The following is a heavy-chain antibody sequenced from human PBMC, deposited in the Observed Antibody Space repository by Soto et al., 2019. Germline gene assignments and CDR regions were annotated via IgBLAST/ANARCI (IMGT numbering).Heavy chain of an antibody. CDR3: ARRKERSGPHYFDY. V-gene: IGHV1-8*01. J-gene: IGHJ4*02. CDR1: GYTFTTYD. D-gene: IGHD6-25*01. Sequence: ASVKVSCKASGYTFTTYDISWVRQATGQGLEWMGWMNPYSGNTGYAQKFQGRVTVTRNTSISTVYMELSGLRPDDTAVYYCARRKERSGPHYFDYWGPGILVTVSS. CDR2: MNPYSGNT.